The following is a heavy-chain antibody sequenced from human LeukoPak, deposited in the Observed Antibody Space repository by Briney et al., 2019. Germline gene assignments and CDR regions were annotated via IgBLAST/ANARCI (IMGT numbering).Heavy chain of an antibody. CDR1: GGSISSGDYY. Sequence: SETLSLTRTVCGGSISSGDYYWSWIRQPPGKGLEWIGYIYYSGSTYYNPSLKSRVTISVDTSKNQFSLKLSSVTAADTAVYYCARAGGSGGLLWFGELPTTYFDYWGQGTLVTVSS. CDR2: IYYSGST. J-gene: IGHJ4*02. D-gene: IGHD3-10*01. CDR3: ARAGGSGGLLWFGELPTTYFDY. V-gene: IGHV4-30-4*01.